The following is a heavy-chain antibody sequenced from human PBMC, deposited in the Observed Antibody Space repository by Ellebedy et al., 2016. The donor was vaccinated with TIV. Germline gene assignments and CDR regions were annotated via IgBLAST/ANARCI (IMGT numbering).Heavy chain of an antibody. CDR2: IYSGGNT. J-gene: IGHJ6*02. Sequence: PGGSLRLSCAASGLTVSDSYMSWVRQAPGKGLEWVANIYSGGNTYYAYSVKGSFTVSRDTSKNTLYLQMSSLRADDTALYYCARDSSPAGTYYYGMDVWGPGTTVTVSS. V-gene: IGHV3-66*01. CDR1: GLTVSDSY. CDR3: ARDSSPAGTYYYGMDV. D-gene: IGHD2-2*01.